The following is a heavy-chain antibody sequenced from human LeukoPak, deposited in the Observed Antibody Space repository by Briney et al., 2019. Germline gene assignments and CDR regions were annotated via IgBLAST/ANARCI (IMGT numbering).Heavy chain of an antibody. CDR1: GGSISSYY. CDR3: ARDSGNERLGVYFDY. V-gene: IGHV4-4*07. CDR2: IYASGST. D-gene: IGHD2-8*02. Sequence: PSETLSLTCTVSGGSISSYYWSWIRQPAGKGLEWIGRIYASGSTNHNPSLDTRIAMSIDTSKNQFSLKLNSVTAADTAVYYCARDSGNERLGVYFDYWGQGTLVTVSS. J-gene: IGHJ4*02.